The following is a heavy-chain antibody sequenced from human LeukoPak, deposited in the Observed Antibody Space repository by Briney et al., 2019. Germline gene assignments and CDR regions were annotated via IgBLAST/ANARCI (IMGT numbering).Heavy chain of an antibody. J-gene: IGHJ6*02. CDR2: INHSGST. D-gene: IGHD3-3*01. CDR1: GGSFSGYY. V-gene: IGHV4-34*01. CDR3: ARAYDFWSGYYRPYYYGMDV. Sequence: PSETLSLTCAVYGGSFSGYYWSWIRQPPGKGLEWIGEINHSGSTNYNPSLKSRVTISVDTSKNQFSLKLSSVTAADTAVYYCARAYDFWSGYYRPYYYGMDVWGQGTTVTVSS.